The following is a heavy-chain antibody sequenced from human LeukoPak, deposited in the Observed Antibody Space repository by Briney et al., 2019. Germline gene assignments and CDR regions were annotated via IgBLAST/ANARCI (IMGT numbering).Heavy chain of an antibody. Sequence: GGSLRLSCAASGFTVSSNYMSWVRRAPGKGLEWVSVIYSGGSTYYADSVKGRFTISRDNSKNTLYLQMNSLRAEDTAVYYCARDAETSGSYADYWGQGTLVTVSS. CDR2: IYSGGST. D-gene: IGHD3-10*01. V-gene: IGHV3-66*01. CDR1: GFTVSSNY. J-gene: IGHJ4*02. CDR3: ARDAETSGSYADY.